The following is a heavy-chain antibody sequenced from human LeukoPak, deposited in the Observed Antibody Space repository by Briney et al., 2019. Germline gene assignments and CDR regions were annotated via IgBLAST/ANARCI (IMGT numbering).Heavy chain of an antibody. V-gene: IGHV3-48*02. CDR3: ARGGMVGVDY. Sequence: GGSLRLSCAASGFTFNTYPTNWVRQAPGKGLEWVSYISSGSSTTYYADSVKGRFTVSRDNAKNSLFLQMNSLRDEDTSMYYCARGGMVGVDYWGQGTLVTVSS. CDR2: ISSGSSTT. CDR1: GFTFNTYP. J-gene: IGHJ4*02. D-gene: IGHD1-26*01.